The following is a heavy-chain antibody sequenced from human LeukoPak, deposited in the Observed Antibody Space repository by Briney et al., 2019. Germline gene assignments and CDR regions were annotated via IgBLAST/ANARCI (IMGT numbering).Heavy chain of an antibody. V-gene: IGHV3-11*01. CDR1: GFSFSDYY. CDR2: ISGSGSSI. Sequence: GGSLRLSCAASGFSFSDYYMNWIRQAPGKGLEWLSFISGSGSSIYYAHSVKGRFTISRDNANNSVHLQMNSLRADDTAVYYCTGDGLSLSSARFDPWGQGTLVTVSS. J-gene: IGHJ5*02. CDR3: TGDGLSLSSARFDP. D-gene: IGHD3-3*01.